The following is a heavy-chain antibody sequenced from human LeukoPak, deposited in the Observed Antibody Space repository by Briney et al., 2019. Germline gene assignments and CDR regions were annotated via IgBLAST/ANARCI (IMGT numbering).Heavy chain of an antibody. CDR3: ARSIYGDYYFDY. CDR1: GDPTTKNY. D-gene: IGHD4-17*01. CDR2: VYSSGGT. V-gene: IGHV4-4*07. Sequence: PSETLSLTCTVSGDPTTKNYWNWTRQTAGEGLEWIGRVYSSGGTNYNPSLKSRVTISVDKSKRQFSLKLSSVTAADTALYYCARSIYGDYYFDYWGRGTLVTVSS. J-gene: IGHJ4*02.